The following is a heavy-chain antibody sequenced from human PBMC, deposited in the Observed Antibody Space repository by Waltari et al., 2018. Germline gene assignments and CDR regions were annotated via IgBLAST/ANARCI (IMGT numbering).Heavy chain of an antibody. Sequence: QVQLVQSGAEVKKPGSSVKVSCKASGGTFSSYAISWVRQAPGQGLEWMGRILPIFGTSNYAQKFQGRVTITADKSTSTAYMELSSLRSEDTAVYYCARADYYYDSSGYYYYDYFDYWGQGTLVTVSS. V-gene: IGHV1-69*08. CDR1: GGTFSSYA. CDR3: ARADYYYDSSGYYYYDYFDY. CDR2: ILPIFGTS. D-gene: IGHD3-22*01. J-gene: IGHJ4*02.